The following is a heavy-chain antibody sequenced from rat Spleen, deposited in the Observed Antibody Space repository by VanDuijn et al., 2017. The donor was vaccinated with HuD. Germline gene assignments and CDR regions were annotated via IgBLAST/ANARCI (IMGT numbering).Heavy chain of an antibody. CDR3: ARHGIGTTPFDY. J-gene: IGHJ2*01. D-gene: IGHD1-5*01. V-gene: IGHV5-46*01. CDR2: ISYDGSST. CDR1: GFTFSSSP. Sequence: EVQLVESGGGLVQPGRSMKLSCAASGFTFSSSPMAWVRQAPTKGLEWVATISYDGSSTYYRDSVKGRFTISRDNAKSTLYLQMDSLRSEDTATYYCARHGIGTTPFDYWGQGVMVTVSS.